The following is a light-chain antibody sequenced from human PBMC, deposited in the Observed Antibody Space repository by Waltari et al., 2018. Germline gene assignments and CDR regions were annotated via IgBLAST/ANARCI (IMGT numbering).Light chain of an antibody. CDR2: YGR. Sequence: SYVVTQPPPVSLAPGKMATITCGGRKVGGPLLHWYQQRPGQAPVLVMFYGRDRPSVIPERFSGSNSGNTATLTISGVEDGDEADYYCQVWNSSSDHLVVFGGGTKLTVL. V-gene: IGLV3-21*04. J-gene: IGLJ2*01. CDR1: KVGGPL. CDR3: QVWNSSSDHLVV.